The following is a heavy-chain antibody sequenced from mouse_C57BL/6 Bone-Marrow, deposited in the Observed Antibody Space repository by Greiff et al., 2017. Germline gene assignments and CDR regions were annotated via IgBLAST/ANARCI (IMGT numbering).Heavy chain of an antibody. CDR1: GYAFTNYL. D-gene: IGHD2-4*01. V-gene: IGHV1-54*01. J-gene: IGHJ2*01. CDR2: INPGSGGT. Sequence: QVQLKESGAELVRPGTSVKVSCKASGYAFTNYLIEWVKQWPGQGLEWIGGINPGSGGTNSNEKLKGKATLTADKSAGTAYMQLSSLTSEDSAVYFCARWLYDYYYFDYWGQGTTLTVSS. CDR3: ARWLYDYYYFDY.